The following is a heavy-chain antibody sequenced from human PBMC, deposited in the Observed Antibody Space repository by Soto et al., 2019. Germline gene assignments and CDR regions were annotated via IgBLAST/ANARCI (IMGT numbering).Heavy chain of an antibody. J-gene: IGHJ6*02. D-gene: IGHD5-12*01. V-gene: IGHV1-69*06. CDR3: ARAAPFIVATTYYYYGMDV. CDR2: IIPIFGTA. Sequence: QVQLVQSGAEVKKPGSSVKVSCKASGGTFSSYAISWVRQAPGQGLEWMGGIIPIFGTANYAQKFQGRVTITADKYTSTAYMELSSLRSEDTAVYDCARAAPFIVATTYYYYGMDVWGQGTTVTVSS. CDR1: GGTFSSYA.